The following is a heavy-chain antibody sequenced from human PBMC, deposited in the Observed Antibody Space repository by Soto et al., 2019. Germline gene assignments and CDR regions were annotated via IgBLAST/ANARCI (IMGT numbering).Heavy chain of an antibody. CDR2: ISISSSYI. J-gene: IGHJ4*02. V-gene: IGHV3-21*01. Sequence: EVQLVESGGVLVKPGGSLRLSCAASGFTFSSYSMNWVRQAPGKGLEWVSSISISSSYIYYADSVKGRFTIFRDNAKNSLYLQMNSLRAGDTAVYYCARDLFDIGIVGAGGFDYWGQGSLVTVSS. D-gene: IGHD1-26*01. CDR3: ARDLFDIGIVGAGGFDY. CDR1: GFTFSSYS.